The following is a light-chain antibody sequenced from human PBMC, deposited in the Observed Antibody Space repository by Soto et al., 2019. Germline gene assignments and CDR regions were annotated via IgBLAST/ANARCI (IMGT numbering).Light chain of an antibody. CDR1: SSNIGSHT. CDR2: NNN. CDR3: ATWDDSLTGRV. Sequence: QSVLTQPPSASGTPGQRVTISCSGSSSNIGSHTVNWYQQLPGTAPKLLIYNNNQRPSGVPDRFSGSKSDTSASLAISGLQSEDEADYYCATWDDSLTGRVFGGGTKLTVL. V-gene: IGLV1-44*01. J-gene: IGLJ2*01.